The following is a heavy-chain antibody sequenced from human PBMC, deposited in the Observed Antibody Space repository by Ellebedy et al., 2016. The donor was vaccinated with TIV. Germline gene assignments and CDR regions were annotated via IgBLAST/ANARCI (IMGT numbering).Heavy chain of an antibody. V-gene: IGHV1-2*02. Sequence: ASVKVSCKASGYTFTGYYMHWVRQAPGQGLEWMGWINPNSGGTNYAQKFQGRVTMTRDTSISTAYMELSRLRSDDTAVYYCARGHVDIVATITPDFDYWGQGTLVTVSS. J-gene: IGHJ4*02. CDR1: GYTFTGYY. D-gene: IGHD5-12*01. CDR3: ARGHVDIVATITPDFDY. CDR2: INPNSGGT.